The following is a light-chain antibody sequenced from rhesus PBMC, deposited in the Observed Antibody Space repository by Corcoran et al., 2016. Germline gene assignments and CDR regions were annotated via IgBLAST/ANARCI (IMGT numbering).Light chain of an antibody. J-gene: IGKJ1*01. CDR2: DAS. V-gene: IGKV1-25*02. CDR3: QPHTSTPAT. Sequence: DIQMTQSPSSLSASVGDRVTITCRASQGISNYLAWYQQKPGETPKLLIYDASGLQSGVPSRFSGGGSGTDFTLTLSSLQSDDFATYYYQPHTSTPATFGQGTKVEIK. CDR1: QGISNY.